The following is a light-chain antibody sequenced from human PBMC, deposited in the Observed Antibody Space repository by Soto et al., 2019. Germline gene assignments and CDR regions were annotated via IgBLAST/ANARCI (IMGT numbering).Light chain of an antibody. CDR3: QQTYTVPCT. CDR2: ATS. J-gene: IGKJ2*02. Sequence: DIQMTQSPSSLSASVGDRVTITCRASQSIERYLNWYQQKSGKAPKFLMYATSHLQSGVPSRFSGSGSGTEFTLTISGLQPEDFGSYYCQQTYTVPCTFGQGTKLEIE. CDR1: QSIERY. V-gene: IGKV1-39*01.